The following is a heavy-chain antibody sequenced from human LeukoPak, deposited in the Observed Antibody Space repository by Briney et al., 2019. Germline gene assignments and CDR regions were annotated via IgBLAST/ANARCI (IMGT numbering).Heavy chain of an antibody. V-gene: IGHV1-69*13. CDR1: GGTFSSYA. Sequence: SVKVSCKASGGTFSSYAISWVRQAPGQGLEWMGGIIPIFGTANYVQKFQGRVTITADESTSTAYMELSSLRSEDTAVYYCASAHDSSGYYTHDAFDIWGQGTMVTVSS. D-gene: IGHD3-22*01. CDR2: IIPIFGTA. CDR3: ASAHDSSGYYTHDAFDI. J-gene: IGHJ3*02.